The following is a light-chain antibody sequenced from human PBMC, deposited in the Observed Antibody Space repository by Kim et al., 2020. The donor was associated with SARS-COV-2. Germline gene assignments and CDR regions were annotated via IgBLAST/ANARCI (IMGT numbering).Light chain of an antibody. CDR2: GAS. CDR1: QNSVSH. J-gene: IGKJ4*01. V-gene: IGKV1-39*01. CDR3: QESYNTFALT. Sequence: ASVGDRVTSTCRASQNSVSHLDWYQQKPGKAPKLLVFGASTLESGVPSRFSGSGSGTEFTLSISSLQPEDFGTYYCQESYNTFALTFGGGTKLEI.